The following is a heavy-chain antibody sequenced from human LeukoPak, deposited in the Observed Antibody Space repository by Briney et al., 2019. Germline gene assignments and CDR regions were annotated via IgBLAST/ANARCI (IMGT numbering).Heavy chain of an antibody. J-gene: IGHJ4*02. CDR2: ISDSGGNT. D-gene: IGHD3-3*02. CDR1: GFTFSSYA. Sequence: GGSLRLSCAASGFTFSSYAMSWVRQAPGEGLEWVSAISDSGGNTYYADSVKGRFTISRDNSKNTLYVQMNSLRAEDTALYYCARIGSAAFTDYWGQGTLVTVSS. CDR3: ARIGSAAFTDY. V-gene: IGHV3-23*01.